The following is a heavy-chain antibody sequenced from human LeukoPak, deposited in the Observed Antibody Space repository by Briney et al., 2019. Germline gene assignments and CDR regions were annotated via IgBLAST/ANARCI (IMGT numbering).Heavy chain of an antibody. D-gene: IGHD6-13*01. CDR3: ARALYSGRWYGMDV. CDR1: AFTFSTYG. J-gene: IGHJ6*02. CDR2: ISYDGSNK. Sequence: GRSLRLSCAASAFTFSTYGMHWVRQAPGKGLEWVAVISYDGSNKYYADSVKGRFTISRDNSKNTLYLEMNTLRAEDTAVYYCARALYSGRWYGMDVWGQGTTVTVSS. V-gene: IGHV3-30*03.